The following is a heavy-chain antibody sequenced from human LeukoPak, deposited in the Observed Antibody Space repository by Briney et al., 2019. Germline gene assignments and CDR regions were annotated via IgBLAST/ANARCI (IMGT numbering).Heavy chain of an antibody. J-gene: IGHJ4*02. CDR2: IYYSGST. Sequence: SETLSLTCTVSGGSISSSSYYWGWIRQPPGKGLEWIGSIYYSGSTYYNPSLKSRVTISVDTSKNQFSLKLSSVTAADTAVYYCARGDKQQLDYWGQGTLVTVSS. CDR1: GGSISSSSYY. CDR3: ARGDKQQLDY. D-gene: IGHD6-13*01. V-gene: IGHV4-39*01.